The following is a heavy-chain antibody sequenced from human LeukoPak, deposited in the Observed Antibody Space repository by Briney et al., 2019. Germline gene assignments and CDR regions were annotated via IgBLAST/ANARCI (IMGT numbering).Heavy chain of an antibody. CDR1: GGSISSGGYS. D-gene: IGHD2-15*01. CDR2: IYHSGST. Sequence: SETLSLTCAVSGGSISSGGYSWSWIRQPPGKGLEWIGYIYHSGSTYYNPSLKSRVTISVDRSKNRFSLKLSSVTAADTAVYYCARGGSYYGMDVWGQGTTVTVSS. J-gene: IGHJ6*02. V-gene: IGHV4-30-2*01. CDR3: ARGGSYYGMDV.